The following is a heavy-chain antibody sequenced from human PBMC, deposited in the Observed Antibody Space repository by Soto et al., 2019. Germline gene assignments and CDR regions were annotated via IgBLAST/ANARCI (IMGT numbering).Heavy chain of an antibody. V-gene: IGHV3-30*18. CDR2: LSYDGTYK. CDR3: AKDQAKYGSGYFYGMDV. J-gene: IGHJ6*02. D-gene: IGHD3-10*01. Sequence: PGGSLRLSCAASGFTFSIFGLHWVRQAPGKGLEWVAVLSYDGTYKYYADSVKGHFTVSRDNSKNTLFLQVNSLRPEDTAVYYCAKDQAKYGSGYFYGMDVWGQGTPVTVSS. CDR1: GFTFSIFG.